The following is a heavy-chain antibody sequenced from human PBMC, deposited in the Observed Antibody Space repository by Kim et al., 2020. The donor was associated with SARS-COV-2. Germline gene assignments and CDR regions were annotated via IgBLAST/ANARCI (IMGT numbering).Heavy chain of an antibody. J-gene: IGHJ4*02. D-gene: IGHD1-26*01. CDR2: GNT. Sequence: GNTYTADSVKGRFTISRDNSKNTLYLQMNSLRAEDTAVYYCAKDRVGATLHFDYWGQGTLVTVSS. CDR3: AKDRVGATLHFDY. V-gene: IGHV3-23*01.